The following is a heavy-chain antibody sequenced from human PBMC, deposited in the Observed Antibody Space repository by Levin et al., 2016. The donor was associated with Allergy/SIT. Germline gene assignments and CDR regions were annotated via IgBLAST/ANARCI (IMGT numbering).Heavy chain of an antibody. J-gene: IGHJ4*02. CDR2: ISSGAGTI. Sequence: GGSLRLSCAASAFTFSSYEMNWVRQAPGKGLEWISYISSGAGTIYYADSVKGRFTISRDNAKKSLYLQMNSLTAEDTAVYYCARKSGYDLYFDYWGQGTLVTVSS. CDR3: ARKSGYDLYFDY. D-gene: IGHD5-12*01. V-gene: IGHV3-48*03. CDR1: AFTFSSYE.